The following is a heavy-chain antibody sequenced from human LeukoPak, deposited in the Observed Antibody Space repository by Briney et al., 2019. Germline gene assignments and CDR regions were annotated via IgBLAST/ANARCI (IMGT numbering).Heavy chain of an antibody. CDR2: IYHSGST. J-gene: IGHJ3*02. CDR1: GDSISSINW. D-gene: IGHD4-17*01. V-gene: IGHV4-4*02. CDR3: ARGGNDYGDYRDAFDI. Sequence: SGTLSLTCAVSGDSISSINWWTWVRLSPEKGLEWIGYIYHSGSTNYNPSLKSRFTISLDTSKNQFSLKLSSVTAADTAVYYCARGGNDYGDYRDAFDIWGQGTMVTVSS.